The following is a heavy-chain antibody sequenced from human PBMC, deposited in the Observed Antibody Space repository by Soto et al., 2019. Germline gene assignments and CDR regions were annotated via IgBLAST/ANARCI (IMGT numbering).Heavy chain of an antibody. CDR2: TYYRSKWYN. CDR3: ARDLTSVGRGRIAAAGTHPYYYYGMDV. J-gene: IGHJ6*02. V-gene: IGHV6-1*01. Sequence: SQTLSLTCAISGDSVSSNSAAWNWIRQSPSRGLEWLGRTYYRSKWYNDYAVSVKSRITINPDTSKNQFSLQLNSVTPEDTAVYCCARDLTSVGRGRIAAAGTHPYYYYGMDVWGQGTTVTVSS. CDR1: GDSVSSNSAA. D-gene: IGHD6-13*01.